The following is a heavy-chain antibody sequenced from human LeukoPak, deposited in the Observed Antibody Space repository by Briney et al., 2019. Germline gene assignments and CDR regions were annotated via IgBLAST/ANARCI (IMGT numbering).Heavy chain of an antibody. J-gene: IGHJ3*02. CDR3: ARATLGYCSSTSCQDAFDI. Sequence: SGTLSLTCAVPGGSISSDNWWSWVRQPPGKGLEWIGYIYYSGSTNYNPSLKSRVTISVDTSKNQFSLKLSSVTAADTAVYYCARATLGYCSSTSCQDAFDIWGQGTMVTVSS. CDR2: IYYSGST. V-gene: IGHV4-4*02. CDR1: GGSISSDNW. D-gene: IGHD2-2*01.